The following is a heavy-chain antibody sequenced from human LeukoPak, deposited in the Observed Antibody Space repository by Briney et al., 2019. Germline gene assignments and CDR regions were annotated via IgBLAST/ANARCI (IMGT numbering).Heavy chain of an antibody. CDR2: ISYDGSNK. D-gene: IGHD4-17*01. Sequence: GGSLRLSCAASGFTFSSYGMHWVRQAPGKGLEWVAVISYDGSNKYYADSVKGRSTISRDNSKNTLYLQMNSLRAEDTAVYYCATSTVTTFCFDYWGQGTLVTVSS. V-gene: IGHV3-30*03. J-gene: IGHJ4*02. CDR3: ATSTVTTFCFDY. CDR1: GFTFSSYG.